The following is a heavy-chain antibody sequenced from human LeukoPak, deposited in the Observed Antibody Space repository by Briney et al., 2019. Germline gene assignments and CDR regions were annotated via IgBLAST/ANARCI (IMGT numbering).Heavy chain of an antibody. D-gene: IGHD2-15*01. Sequence: LETLSLTCAVYGGSFSGYYWSWIRQPPGKGLEWIGETSHSGSTNYNPSLESRVTISADTSKNQFSLKLTSVTAADTAVYYCARVERLGYEDYWGQGTLVTVSS. CDR1: GGSFSGYY. CDR2: TSHSGST. J-gene: IGHJ4*02. CDR3: ARVERLGYEDY. V-gene: IGHV4-34*01.